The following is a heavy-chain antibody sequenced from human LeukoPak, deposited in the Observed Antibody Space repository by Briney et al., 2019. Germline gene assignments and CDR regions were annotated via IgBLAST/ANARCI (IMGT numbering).Heavy chain of an antibody. CDR2: IKQDGSEN. CDR1: GFTFSSYW. J-gene: IGHJ6*02. V-gene: IGHV3-7*05. D-gene: IGHD6-19*01. CDR3: ARYSSTSFRFYSYYYGMDV. Sequence: VQPGGSLRLSCAASGFTFSSYWMTWVRQAPGKGLEWVANIKQDGSENYYVDSVKGRFTISRDNAKNSLFLQMNSLRAEDTAVYYCARYSSTSFRFYSYYYGMDVWGQGTTVTVSS.